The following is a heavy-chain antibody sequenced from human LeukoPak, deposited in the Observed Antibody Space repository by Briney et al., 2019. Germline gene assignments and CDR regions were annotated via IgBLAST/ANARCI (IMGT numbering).Heavy chain of an antibody. J-gene: IGHJ4*02. V-gene: IGHV4-59*12. CDR1: GGSISSYY. CDR3: ARERPYGSLGY. CDR2: IYYRGRT. D-gene: IGHD3-10*01. Sequence: SETLSLTCTVSGGSISSYYWTWIRQPPGKGLEWIGYIYYRGRTNYNPSLKSRATISVDTSKNQFSLKLSSVTAADTAVYYCARERPYGSLGYWGQGTLVTVSS.